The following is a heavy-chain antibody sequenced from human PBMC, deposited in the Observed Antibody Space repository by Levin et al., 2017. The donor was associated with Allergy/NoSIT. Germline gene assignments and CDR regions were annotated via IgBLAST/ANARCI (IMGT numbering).Heavy chain of an antibody. V-gene: IGHV3-74*01. Sequence: GGSLRLSCAASGFTFSTYWMHWVRQAPGQGLVWVSRINSDGSSTTYADSVKGRFTISRDNAKNTLYLQMNSLRAEDTAVYYCTRDSYDDYDLYYGMDVWGQGTTVTVSS. CDR3: TRDSYDDYDLYYGMDV. CDR2: INSDGSST. D-gene: IGHD4-17*01. J-gene: IGHJ6*02. CDR1: GFTFSTYW.